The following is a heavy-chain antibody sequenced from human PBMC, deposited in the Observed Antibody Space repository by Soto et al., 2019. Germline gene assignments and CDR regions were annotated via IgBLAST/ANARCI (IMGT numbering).Heavy chain of an antibody. Sequence: GGSLRLSCSASGFTFSSYAMSWVRQAPGKGLEWVSAISGSGGSTYYADSVKGRFTISRDNSKNTLYLQMNSLRVEDTAVYYCAKKEQAAGGVFAIWGQGATVTVSS. J-gene: IGHJ3*02. D-gene: IGHD6-13*01. CDR3: AKKEQAAGGVFAI. CDR1: GFTFSSYA. CDR2: ISGSGGST. V-gene: IGHV3-23*01.